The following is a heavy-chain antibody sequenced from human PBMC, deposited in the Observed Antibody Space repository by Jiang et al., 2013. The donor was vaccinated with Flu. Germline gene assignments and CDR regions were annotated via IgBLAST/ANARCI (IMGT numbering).Heavy chain of an antibody. D-gene: IGHD6-13*01. CDR3: ARPYSSSWSWYFDL. CDR2: MREDGGEK. Sequence: QLLESGGGLVKPGGSLRLSCAASGFTFSDYYMSWVRQAPGKGLEWVASMREDGGEKYYVDSVKGRFTISRDNAKNSLYLQMNSLRAEDTAVYYCARPYSSSWSWYFDLWGRGTLVTVSS. CDR1: GFTFSDYY. V-gene: IGHV3-7*03. J-gene: IGHJ2*01.